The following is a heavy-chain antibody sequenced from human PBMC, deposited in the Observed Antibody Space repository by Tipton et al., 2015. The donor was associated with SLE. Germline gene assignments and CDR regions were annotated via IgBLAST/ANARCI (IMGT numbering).Heavy chain of an antibody. Sequence: TLSLTCAVSGYSISSGFYWGWIRQPPGKGLEWIGSLSHRGSTYYNPSLKSRVIISIDTSRNQFSLRLRSVTAADTAIYYCARLIGHSTYECWFDPWGQGTLVTVSS. CDR3: ARLIGHSTYECWFDP. J-gene: IGHJ5*02. D-gene: IGHD4-11*01. CDR1: GYSISSGFY. V-gene: IGHV4-38-2*01. CDR2: LSHRGST.